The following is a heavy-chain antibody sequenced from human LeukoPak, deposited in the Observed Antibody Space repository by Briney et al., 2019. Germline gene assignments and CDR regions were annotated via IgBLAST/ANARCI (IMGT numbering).Heavy chain of an antibody. V-gene: IGHV1-2*02. CDR1: GYTFTAYY. J-gene: IGHJ4*02. Sequence: ASVKVSCKASGYTFTAYYLHWVRQAPGQGLEWMGWIDPNSGGANYAQKFQGRVTMTRDTSISTAYMELRRLKSDDTAVYYCARVDPDSSSTLEVFDYWGQGTLVTVSS. CDR3: ARVDPDSSSTLEVFDY. D-gene: IGHD6-6*01. CDR2: IDPNSGGA.